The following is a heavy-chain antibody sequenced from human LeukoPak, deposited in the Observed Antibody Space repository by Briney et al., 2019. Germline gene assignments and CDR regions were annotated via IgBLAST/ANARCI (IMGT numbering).Heavy chain of an antibody. CDR3: ARVSDMTRGVSDY. D-gene: IGHD3-10*01. CDR2: SYHSGST. CDR1: GASIRSNNW. V-gene: IGHV4-4*02. J-gene: IGHJ4*02. Sequence: SGTLSLTCTVSGASIRSNNWWTWVRQPPGKGLEWIGESYHSGSTNYNPSLKSRVTISVDKSKNQFSLKLSSVTAADTAVYYCARVSDMTRGVSDYWGQGTLVTVFS.